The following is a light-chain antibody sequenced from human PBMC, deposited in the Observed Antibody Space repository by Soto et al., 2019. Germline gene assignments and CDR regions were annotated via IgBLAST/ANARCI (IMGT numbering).Light chain of an antibody. CDR3: QQYGSSPYT. Sequence: EIVLTQSPGTLSLSPGERATLSCRASQSVSSSSLARYQQKPGQAPRLLIYGASSRATGIPDRFSGSGSGTDLTLTISRLEPEDFAVFYCQQYGSSPYTFGQGTKLEIK. J-gene: IGKJ2*01. CDR2: GAS. V-gene: IGKV3-20*01. CDR1: QSVSSSS.